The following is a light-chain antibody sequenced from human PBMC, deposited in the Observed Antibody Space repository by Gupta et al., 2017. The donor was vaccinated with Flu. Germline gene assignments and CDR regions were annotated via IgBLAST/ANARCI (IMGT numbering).Light chain of an antibody. J-gene: IGLJ1*01. CDR1: KLEDKY. Sequence: SYEMTQPPSVSASPGQTASITCSGDKLEDKYACWYQQKPGQSPVLVICQDSKRPSGIPERFSGSNSGNTATLTISGTQAKDEADYYCQAWDSSTYVFGTGTKVTVL. V-gene: IGLV3-1*01. CDR3: QAWDSSTYV. CDR2: QDS.